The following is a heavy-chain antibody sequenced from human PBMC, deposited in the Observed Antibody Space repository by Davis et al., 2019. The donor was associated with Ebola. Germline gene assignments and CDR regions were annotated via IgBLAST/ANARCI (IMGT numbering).Heavy chain of an antibody. CDR2: INPKSGAT. CDR3: TRGRGFWSGYFTAHFEF. J-gene: IGHJ4*01. Sequence: ASVKVSCKAFGYTFIYYYINWVRQTPGQGLEWMGRINPKSGATTYAQKFQGRVTVTRDTSIRTAYMELPRLRSDDTAVSFCTRGRGFWSGYFTAHFEFWGQGTLVTVSS. V-gene: IGHV1-2*02. D-gene: IGHD3-3*01. CDR1: GYTFIYYY.